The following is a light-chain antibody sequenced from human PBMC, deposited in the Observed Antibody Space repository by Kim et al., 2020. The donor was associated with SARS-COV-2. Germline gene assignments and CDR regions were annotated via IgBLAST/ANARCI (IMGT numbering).Light chain of an antibody. V-gene: IGLV3-1*01. CDR1: GDKY. J-gene: IGLJ3*02. CDR3: QAWDSSPVV. CDR2: QDN. Sequence: GDKYACWYQQKPGQSPVLVIYQDNRRPSGIPERFSGSNSGNTATLTISETQTMDEADYYCQAWDSSPVVFGGGTRLTVL.